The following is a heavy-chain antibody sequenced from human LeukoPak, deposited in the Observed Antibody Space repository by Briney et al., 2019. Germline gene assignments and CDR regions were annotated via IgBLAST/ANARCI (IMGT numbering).Heavy chain of an antibody. CDR1: GVTFSSYS. CDR2: ISSSSSYI. V-gene: IGHV3-21*01. D-gene: IGHD6-19*01. Sequence: GGSLRLSCAASGVTFSSYSMNWVRQAPGKGLEWVSSISSSSSYIYYADSVKGRFTISRDNAKNSLYLQMNSLRAEDTAVYYCARVRELIAVAGIGYWGQGTLVTVSS. J-gene: IGHJ4*02. CDR3: ARVRELIAVAGIGY.